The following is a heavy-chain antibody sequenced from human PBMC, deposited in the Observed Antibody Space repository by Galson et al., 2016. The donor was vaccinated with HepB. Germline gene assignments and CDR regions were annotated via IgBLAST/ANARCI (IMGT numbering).Heavy chain of an antibody. CDR3: AKCRSSDSTSCPNY. CDR2: ISWDGGST. J-gene: IGHJ4*02. CDR1: GFTFDDYA. V-gene: IGHV3-43D*04. D-gene: IGHD2-2*01. Sequence: SLRLSCAASGFTFDDYAMHWVRQAPGKGLEWVSLISWDGGSTYYADSVKGRFTISRDNSKNTLYLQMNSLRAEDTALYFCAKCRSSDSTSCPNYWGQGTLVTVSS.